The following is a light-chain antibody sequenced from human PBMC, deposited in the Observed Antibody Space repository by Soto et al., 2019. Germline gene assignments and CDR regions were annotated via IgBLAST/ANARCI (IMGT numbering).Light chain of an antibody. CDR2: AAY. V-gene: IGKV1-9*01. J-gene: IGKJ4*01. CDR3: HQLNRYPT. CDR1: QGMSTY. Sequence: IQVTQSPSSPSASVGDRITITCRASQGMSTYLAWYQQKPGKAPKLLIYAAYTLQSGVPSRFSGGGSGTDFTLTISSLQPEDFATYYCHQLNRYPTFGGGTKVDIK.